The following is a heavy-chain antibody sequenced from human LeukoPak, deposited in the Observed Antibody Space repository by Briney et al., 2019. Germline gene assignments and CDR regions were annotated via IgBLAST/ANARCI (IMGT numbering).Heavy chain of an antibody. CDR1: GGSISNYY. CDR2: IYYTGST. Sequence: PSETLSLTCTVSGGSISNYYWSWIRQPPGKGLEWIGYIYYTGSTNYNPSLKSRVTISVDTSKNQFSLKLSSVTAADTAVYYCARACSGGSCYFAFDIWGQGTMVTVSS. D-gene: IGHD2-15*01. CDR3: ARACSGGSCYFAFDI. V-gene: IGHV4-59*01. J-gene: IGHJ3*02.